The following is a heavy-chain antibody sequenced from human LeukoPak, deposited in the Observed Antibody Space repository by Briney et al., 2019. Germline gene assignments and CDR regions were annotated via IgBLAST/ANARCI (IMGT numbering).Heavy chain of an antibody. J-gene: IGHJ4*02. Sequence: PGGSLRLSCVASGFTFSSYLMSWVRPAPGKGLEWVSCINWNGGRTGYADSVKGRFTISRDNAKNSLYLQMNSLRAEDTALYYCARDYDYGDYPGYWGQGTLVTVSS. V-gene: IGHV3-20*04. CDR1: GFTFSSYL. CDR3: ARDYDYGDYPGY. CDR2: INWNGGRT. D-gene: IGHD4-17*01.